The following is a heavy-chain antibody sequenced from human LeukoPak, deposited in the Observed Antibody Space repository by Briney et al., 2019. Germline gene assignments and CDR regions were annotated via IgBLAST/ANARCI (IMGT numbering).Heavy chain of an antibody. CDR2: ISSSGSTI. D-gene: IGHD3-10*02. Sequence: GGSLRLSCAASGFTFSSYEMNWVRQAPGKGLEWVSYISSSGSTIYYADSVKGRFTISRDNAKNSLYLQMNSLRAEDTAVYYCAELGMTMIGGVWGKGTTVTISS. CDR3: AELGMTMIGGV. CDR1: GFTFSSYE. J-gene: IGHJ6*04. V-gene: IGHV3-48*03.